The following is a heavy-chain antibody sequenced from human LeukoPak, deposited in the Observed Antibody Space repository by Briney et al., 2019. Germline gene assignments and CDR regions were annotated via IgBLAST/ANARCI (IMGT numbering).Heavy chain of an antibody. CDR1: GFTFSSYA. CDR2: ISGSGGST. D-gene: IGHD2-21*01. V-gene: IGHV3-23*01. CDR3: AKDPRGQYSTDAFDI. J-gene: IGHJ3*02. Sequence: PGGSLRLSCAASGFTFSSYAMSWVRQARGKGLEWVSAISGSGGSTYYADSVKGRHTISRDNYENTLYGQKNSLRAEDTAVYYCAKDPRGQYSTDAFDIWGQGTMVTVSS.